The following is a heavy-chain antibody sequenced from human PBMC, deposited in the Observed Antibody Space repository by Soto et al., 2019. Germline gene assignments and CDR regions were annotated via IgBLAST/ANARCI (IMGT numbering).Heavy chain of an antibody. CDR3: ARDFYCSSTSCPNYYYYYGMDV. CDR1: GGTFSSYA. Sequence: GASVKVSCKASGGTFSSYAISWVRQAPGQGLEWMGGIIPIFGTANYAQKFQGRVTITADESTSTAYMELSSLRSEDTAVYYCARDFYCSSTSCPNYYYYYGMDVWGQGTTVTVSS. CDR2: IIPIFGTA. V-gene: IGHV1-69*13. D-gene: IGHD2-2*01. J-gene: IGHJ6*02.